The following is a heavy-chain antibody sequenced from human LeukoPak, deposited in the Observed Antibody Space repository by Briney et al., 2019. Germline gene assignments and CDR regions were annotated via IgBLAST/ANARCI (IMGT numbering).Heavy chain of an antibody. D-gene: IGHD3-10*01. V-gene: IGHV4-4*07. CDR1: GGSINNFY. CDR2: IYGNGDT. J-gene: IGHJ6*02. CDR3: AKESRVRGVSVRESHYHYYYGMDV. Sequence: SETLSLTCSVSGGSINNFYWTWIRQLAGKGLEWIGRIYGNGDTNYNPSPKSRVSLSVDTSKKQFSLKLNSVTAADTALYFCAKESRVRGVSVRESHYHYYYGMDVWGRGTTVTVSS.